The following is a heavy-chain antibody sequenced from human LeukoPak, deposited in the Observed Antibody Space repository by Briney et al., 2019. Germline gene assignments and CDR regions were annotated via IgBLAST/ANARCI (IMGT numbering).Heavy chain of an antibody. CDR3: AKAPRNSSTMLDY. V-gene: IGHV1-46*01. J-gene: IGHJ4*02. CDR1: GYTFTSHW. CDR2: INPSDGSI. Sequence: GASETVSCTASGYTFTSHWIQWVRQAPGQGLEWMGLINPSDGSIAYAHRFQGRVTMTRDTSTSIVYMDLSSLRSEDTAVYYCAKAPRNSSTMLDYWGQGTLLTVSS. D-gene: IGHD6-13*01.